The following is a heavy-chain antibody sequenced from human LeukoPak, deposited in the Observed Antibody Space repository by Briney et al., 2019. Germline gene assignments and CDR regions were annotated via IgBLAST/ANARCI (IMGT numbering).Heavy chain of an antibody. CDR1: GYTFTNYY. V-gene: IGHV1-46*01. J-gene: IGHJ4*02. D-gene: IGHD5-18*01. CDR2: INPRGGST. CDR3: AREIGPIQLHLWGSAFDY. Sequence: GASVTVSCKASGYTFTNYYMHWVRQAPGQGLEWMGIINPRGGSTSYAQKFQGRVTMTRDTSTNTVYMDLSSLRSEDTAVYYCAREIGPIQLHLWGSAFDYWGQGILVTVSS.